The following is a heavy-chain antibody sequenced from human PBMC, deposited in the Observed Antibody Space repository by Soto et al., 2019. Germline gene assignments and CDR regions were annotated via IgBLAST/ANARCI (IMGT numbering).Heavy chain of an antibody. V-gene: IGHV4-59*01. CDR1: GGSISTYS. D-gene: IGHD3-10*01. CDR2: VYYSGST. CDR3: ARLLSMVGGYGIDV. J-gene: IGHJ6*02. Sequence: QVQLQESGPGLVKPSETLSLTCTVSGGSISTYSWSWIRQPPGKGLEWIGYVYYSGSTNYNPSLKSRVNISVDPSKNQFSLKLSSVTAADTGVYYCARLLSMVGGYGIDVWGQGTTVTVSS.